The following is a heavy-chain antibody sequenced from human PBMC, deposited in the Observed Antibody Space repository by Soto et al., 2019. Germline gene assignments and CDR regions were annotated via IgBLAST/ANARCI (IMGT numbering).Heavy chain of an antibody. CDR2: VRTKANNYAT. V-gene: IGHV3-73*01. D-gene: IGHD2-15*01. CDR3: TRQGGYCGGGSCYAFNDY. J-gene: IGHJ4*02. CDR1: GFSFTNAW. Sequence: GGSPRLSCAAPGFSFTNAWMNWVRQAPGKGLEWVGRVRTKANNYATAYAASVEGRFTISRDDSKNTAYLQMNSLKTEDTAVYYCTRQGGYCGGGSCYAFNDYWGQGTLVTVSS.